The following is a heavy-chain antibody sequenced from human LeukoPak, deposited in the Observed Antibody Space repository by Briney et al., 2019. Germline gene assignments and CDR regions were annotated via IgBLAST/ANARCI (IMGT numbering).Heavy chain of an antibody. Sequence: PSETLSLTCAVYGGSFSGYYWSWIRQPPGKGLEWIGYIYYSGSTYYNPSLKSRVTISVDTSKNQFSLKLSSVTAADTAVYYCAREGPGSGIAAAGTGVWFDPWGQGTLVTVSS. CDR2: IYYSGST. CDR1: GGSFSGYY. D-gene: IGHD6-13*01. V-gene: IGHV4-30-4*01. J-gene: IGHJ5*02. CDR3: AREGPGSGIAAAGTGVWFDP.